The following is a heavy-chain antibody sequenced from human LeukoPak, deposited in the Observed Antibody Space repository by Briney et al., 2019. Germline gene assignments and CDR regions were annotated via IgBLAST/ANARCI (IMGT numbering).Heavy chain of an antibody. V-gene: IGHV4-34*01. CDR3: ATSYYYGSGSSMDV. Sequence: SETLSLTCAVYGGSFSGYYWSWIRQPPGKGLEWIGEINHSGSTNYNPSLKSRVTISVDTSKNQFSLKLSSVTAADTAVYYCATSYYYGSGSSMDVWGQGTPVTVSS. CDR2: INHSGST. CDR1: GGSFSGYY. D-gene: IGHD3-10*01. J-gene: IGHJ6*02.